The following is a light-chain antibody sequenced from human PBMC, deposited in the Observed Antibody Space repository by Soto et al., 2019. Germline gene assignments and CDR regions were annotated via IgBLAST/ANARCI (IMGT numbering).Light chain of an antibody. CDR1: QDVLRNF. CDR3: QQYGSSPFS. J-gene: IGKJ3*01. Sequence: VLKRSAGALSLKKGGSATLSCRASQDVLRNFFAWYQQNPGQAPRLLIHGASNRATGIPDRFSGSGSGTDFTLTISRLEPEDFAVYYCQQYGSSPFSFGPGTKVDI. V-gene: IGKV3-20*01. CDR2: GAS.